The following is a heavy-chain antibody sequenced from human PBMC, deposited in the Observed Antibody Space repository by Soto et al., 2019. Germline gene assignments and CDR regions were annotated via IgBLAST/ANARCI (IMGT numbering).Heavy chain of an antibody. CDR1: GFTFSSYS. J-gene: IGHJ6*02. CDR3: ARDEYYDGSRYYYGYYYYGMDV. D-gene: IGHD3-22*01. V-gene: IGHV3-21*01. Sequence: EVQLVESGGGLVKPGGSLRLSCAASGFTFSSYSMNWVRQAPGKGLEWVSSISSRSSYIYYADSVKGRFTISRDNAKNSGYLQMKSLSAEDTAVYYGARDEYYDGSRYYYGYYYYGMDVWGQGTTVTVSS. CDR2: ISSRSSYI.